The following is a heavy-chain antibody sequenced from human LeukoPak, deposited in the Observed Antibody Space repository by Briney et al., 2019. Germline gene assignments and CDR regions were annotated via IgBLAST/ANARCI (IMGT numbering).Heavy chain of an antibody. J-gene: IGHJ4*02. V-gene: IGHV3-73*01. CDR1: GFTFSVSA. Sequence: GGSLRLSCAASGFTFSVSAMYWVRQASGKGLEWVGRIRNKANNYATAYAASLKGRFTISRDDSKNTVYLQMNSVRVEDTAVYYCARVWFGYFFQWGQGALVTVSS. CDR3: ARVWFGYFFQ. CDR2: IRNKANNYAT. D-gene: IGHD3-10*01.